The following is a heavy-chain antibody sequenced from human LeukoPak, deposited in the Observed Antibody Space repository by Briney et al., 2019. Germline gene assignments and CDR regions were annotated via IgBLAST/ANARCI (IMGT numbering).Heavy chain of an antibody. Sequence: QPGGSLRLSCATSGFIFNNYAFHWVRQAPGKGLEWVAMMSYDGSKKIYADSVKGRFAMAMMSYDGSKKIYADSVKGRFAISRDNSKNTVYLEMNSLTAEDTAVYYCARDRTRDGYNQGRVFDYWGQGTLVTVSS. CDR1: GFIFNNYA. D-gene: IGHD5/OR15-5a*01. CDR3: SKNTVYLEMNSLTAEDTAVYYCARDRTRDGYNQGRVFDY. J-gene: IGHJ4*02. V-gene: IGHV3-30*09. CDR2: MSYDGSKK.